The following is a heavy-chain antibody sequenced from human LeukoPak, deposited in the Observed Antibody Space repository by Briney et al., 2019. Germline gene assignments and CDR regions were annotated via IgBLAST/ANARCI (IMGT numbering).Heavy chain of an antibody. CDR3: ARGGRATSFGVVPY. J-gene: IGHJ4*02. CDR2: ISSSSSYI. V-gene: IGHV3-21*01. CDR1: GFTFISYT. Sequence: GGSLRLSCAASGFTFISYTMNWVRQAPGKGLEWVSSISSSSSYIYYADSVKGRFTISRDNAKNSLYLQMNSLRAEDTAVYYCARGGRATSFGVVPYWGQGTLVTVFS. D-gene: IGHD3-3*01.